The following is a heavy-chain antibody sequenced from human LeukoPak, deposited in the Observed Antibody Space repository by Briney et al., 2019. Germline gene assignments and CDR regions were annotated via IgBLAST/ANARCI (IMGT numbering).Heavy chain of an antibody. J-gene: IGHJ4*02. D-gene: IGHD5-24*01. CDR3: ARVREMATIALFFGHFDY. V-gene: IGHV3-11*04. CDR1: GGSFSGYY. CDR2: ISSTGSTI. Sequence: LSLTCAVYGGSFSGYYWSWIRQAPGKGLEWVSYISSTGSTIYYSDSVKGRFTISRDNAKNSLYLQMNSLRAEDTAVYYCARVREMATIALFFGHFDYWGQGTLVTVSS.